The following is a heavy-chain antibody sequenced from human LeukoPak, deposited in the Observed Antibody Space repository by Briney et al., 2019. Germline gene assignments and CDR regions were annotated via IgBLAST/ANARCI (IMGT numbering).Heavy chain of an antibody. Sequence: ASVKVSCKASGYTFTSYDINWVRQATGQGLEWMGWMNPNSGNTGYAQKFQGRVTMTRNTSISTAYMELSSLRSEDTAVYYCARGSPSSGYLRYYYYYMDVWGKGTTVTISS. CDR1: GYTFTSYD. CDR2: MNPNSGNT. CDR3: ARGSPSSGYLRYYYYYMDV. V-gene: IGHV1-8*01. D-gene: IGHD3-22*01. J-gene: IGHJ6*03.